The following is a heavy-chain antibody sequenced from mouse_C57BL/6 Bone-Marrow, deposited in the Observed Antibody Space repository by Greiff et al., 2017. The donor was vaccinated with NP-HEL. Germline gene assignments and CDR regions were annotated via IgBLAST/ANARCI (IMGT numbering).Heavy chain of an antibody. CDR3: ARDAPWYFEV. CDR2: ISDGGGYT. Sequence: DVKLVESGGGLVKPGGSLKLSCAASGFTFSSYAMSWVRQTPEQRLEWVATISDGGGYTYYPDNVKGRFTITRDNAKNNLYLQMSHLKSEDTAMYYCARDAPWYFEVGGTGTTVTVSA. J-gene: IGHJ1*03. CDR1: GFTFSSYA. V-gene: IGHV5-4*01.